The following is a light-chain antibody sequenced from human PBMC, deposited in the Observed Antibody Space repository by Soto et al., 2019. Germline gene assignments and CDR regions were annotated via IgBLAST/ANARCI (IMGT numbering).Light chain of an antibody. Sequence: QAVVTQEPSLTVSPGGTVTLTCDSSTGAVTSGHYPYWFQQKPGQAPRTLIYDTNNKHSWTPARFSGSLLGGKAALTLSGAQPKDEAEYYCLLFYSGPRVFGGGTKLTVL. J-gene: IGLJ3*02. CDR2: DTN. CDR3: LLFYSGPRV. CDR1: TGAVTSGHY. V-gene: IGLV7-46*01.